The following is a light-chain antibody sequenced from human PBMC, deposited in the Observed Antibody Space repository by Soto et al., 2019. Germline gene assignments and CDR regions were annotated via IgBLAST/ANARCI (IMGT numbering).Light chain of an antibody. CDR1: QSVSSN. J-gene: IGKJ1*01. CDR2: GAS. CDR3: QQYNNWPPWT. Sequence: EIVMTQSPATLSVSPGERATLSCRASQSVSSNLAWYQQTPGQAPMLLIYGASTRATGIPARFSGSGSGTEFTLTISSLQSEDFAVYYCQQYNNWPPWTFGQGTKVEIK. V-gene: IGKV3-15*01.